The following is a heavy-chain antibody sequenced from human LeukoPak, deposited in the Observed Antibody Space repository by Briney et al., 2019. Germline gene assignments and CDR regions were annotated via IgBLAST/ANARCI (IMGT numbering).Heavy chain of an antibody. CDR1: GFTFSSYS. J-gene: IGHJ4*02. CDR2: ISSSSSTI. V-gene: IGHV3-48*04. CDR3: ARYYYDSSGYYYPPYFDY. Sequence: GGSLRLSCAASGFTFSSYSMNWVRQAPGKGLEWVSYISSSSSTIYYADSVKGRFTISRDNAKNSLYLQMNSLRAEDTAVYYCARYYYDSSGYYYPPYFDYWGQGTLVTVSS. D-gene: IGHD3-22*01.